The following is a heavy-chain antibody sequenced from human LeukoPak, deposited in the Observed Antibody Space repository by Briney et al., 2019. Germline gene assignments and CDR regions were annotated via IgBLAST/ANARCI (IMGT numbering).Heavy chain of an antibody. CDR3: ARPISSSWYYFDY. Sequence: SETLSLTCTVSGGSISSSSSYWGWIRQPPGKGLEWIGSIYYSGSTYYNPSLKSRVTISVDTSKNQFSLKLSSVTAADTAVYYCARPISSSWYYFDYWGQGTLVTVSS. J-gene: IGHJ4*02. D-gene: IGHD6-13*01. CDR2: IYYSGST. CDR1: GGSISSSSSY. V-gene: IGHV4-39*01.